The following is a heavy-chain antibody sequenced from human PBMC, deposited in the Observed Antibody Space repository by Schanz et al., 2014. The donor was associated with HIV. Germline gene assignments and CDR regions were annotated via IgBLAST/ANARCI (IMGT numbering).Heavy chain of an antibody. J-gene: IGHJ6*02. CDR3: ARVANWDYYGMDV. V-gene: IGHV3-33*08. CDR1: GFTFSSYG. CDR2: IWYDGSNK. Sequence: VQLVESGGGLVKPGGSLRLSCAASGFTFSSYGMHWVRQAPGKGLEWVAVIWYDGSNKYYADSVKGRFTISRDNSKNTLYLEMNSLRPEDTAVYYCARVANWDYYGMDVWGQGTTVTVSS. D-gene: IGHD3-16*01.